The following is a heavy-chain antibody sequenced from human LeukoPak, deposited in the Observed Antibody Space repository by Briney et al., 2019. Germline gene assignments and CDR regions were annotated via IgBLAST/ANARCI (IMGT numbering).Heavy chain of an antibody. Sequence: GSLRLSCAASGFTVTNFAIAWVRQAPGKGPEWVAAIGGDADGTTYPDRVRGRFFLSRDSSKNTLYLQMNVLTVEDTAVYHCVHPTGEGWFYFPYWGQGTPVTVSS. CDR1: GFTVTNFA. V-gene: IGHV3-23*01. J-gene: IGHJ4*02. CDR3: VHPTGEGWFYFPY. D-gene: IGHD7-27*01. CDR2: IGGDADGT.